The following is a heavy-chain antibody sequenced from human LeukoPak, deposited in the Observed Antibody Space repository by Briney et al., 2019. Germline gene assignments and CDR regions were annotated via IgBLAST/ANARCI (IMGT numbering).Heavy chain of an antibody. CDR2: IYYSGST. CDR3: ARDRFAYGESRPWFDP. Sequence: SETLSLTCTVSGGSISSSSYYWGWIRQPPGKGLEWIGSIYYSGSTYYNPSLKSRVTISVDTSKNQFSLKLSSVTAADTAVYYCARDRFAYGESRPWFDPWGQGTLVTVSS. D-gene: IGHD3-10*01. V-gene: IGHV4-39*07. J-gene: IGHJ5*02. CDR1: GGSISSSSYY.